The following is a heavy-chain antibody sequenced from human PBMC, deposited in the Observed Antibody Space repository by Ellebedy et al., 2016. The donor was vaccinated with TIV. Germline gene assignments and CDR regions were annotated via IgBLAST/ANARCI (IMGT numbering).Heavy chain of an antibody. V-gene: IGHV3-74*01. CDR2: INSDGSST. J-gene: IGHJ4*02. CDR1: GFTISSYW. CDR3: TRRTTGTSPYYFDY. D-gene: IGHD1-7*01. Sequence: GGSLRLXXETSGFTISSYWMHWVRQVPGKGLVWVSRINSDGSSTNYADSVKGRFTISRDNAKNTLYLQMNSLRAEDTAVYYCTRRTTGTSPYYFDYWGQGTLVAVSS.